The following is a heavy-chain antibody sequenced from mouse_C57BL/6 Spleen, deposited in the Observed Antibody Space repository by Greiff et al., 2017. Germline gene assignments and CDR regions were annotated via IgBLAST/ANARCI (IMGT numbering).Heavy chain of an antibody. J-gene: IGHJ2*01. Sequence: QVQLQQSGPELVKPGASVKISCKASGYAFSSSWMHWVKQRPGKGLEWIGRIYPGDGDTNYNGKFKGKATLTADKSSSTAYMQLSSLTSEDSAVYFCARRSITAVVDYFDYWGQGTTLTVSS. CDR1: GYAFSSSW. CDR2: IYPGDGDT. CDR3: ARRSITAVVDYFDY. D-gene: IGHD1-1*02. V-gene: IGHV1-82*01.